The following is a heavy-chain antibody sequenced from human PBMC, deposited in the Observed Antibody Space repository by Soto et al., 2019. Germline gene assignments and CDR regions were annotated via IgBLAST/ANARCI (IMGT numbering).Heavy chain of an antibody. CDR2: ISSSSSYI. Sequence: EVQLVESGGGLVKPGGSLRLSCAASGFTFSSYSMNWVRQAPGKGLEWVSSISSSSSYIYYADSVKGRFTISRDNDKNSLYLQMNSLRAEDTAVYYCARVGEGSGSYYPPYYDYGMDVWGQGTTVTVSS. J-gene: IGHJ6*02. V-gene: IGHV3-21*01. CDR1: GFTFSSYS. CDR3: ARVGEGSGSYYPPYYDYGMDV. D-gene: IGHD3-10*01.